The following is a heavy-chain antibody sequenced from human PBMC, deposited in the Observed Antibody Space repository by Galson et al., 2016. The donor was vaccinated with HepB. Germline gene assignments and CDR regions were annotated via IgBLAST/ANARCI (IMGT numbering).Heavy chain of an antibody. V-gene: IGHV3-30-3*01. D-gene: IGHD1-1*01. CDR1: GFIFRSYA. Sequence: SLRLSCADSGFIFRSYAMNWVRQAPGKGLEWLAVISNDGSNKYFADSVKDRFTISRDNSKNTLYLQMNSLRAEDTAVYYCARFIASPWNDYYYYGMDVWGKGTTVTVSS. J-gene: IGHJ6*04. CDR2: ISNDGSNK. CDR3: ARFIASPWNDYYYYGMDV.